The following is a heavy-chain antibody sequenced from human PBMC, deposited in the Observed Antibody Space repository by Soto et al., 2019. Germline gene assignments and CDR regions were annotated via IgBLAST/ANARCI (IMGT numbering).Heavy chain of an antibody. V-gene: IGHV3-30*18. CDR1: GFTFSSYG. Sequence: PGGSLRLSCAASGFTFSSYGMHWVRQAPGKGLEWVAVISYDGSNKYYADSVKGRFTISRDNSKNTLYLQMNSLRAEDTAVYYCAKASGYGTTLDYWGQGPLVTVSS. J-gene: IGHJ4*02. D-gene: IGHD1-7*01. CDR2: ISYDGSNK. CDR3: AKASGYGTTLDY.